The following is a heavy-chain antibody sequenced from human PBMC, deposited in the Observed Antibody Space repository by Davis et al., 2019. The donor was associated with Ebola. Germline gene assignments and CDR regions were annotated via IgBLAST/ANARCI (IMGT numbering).Heavy chain of an antibody. V-gene: IGHV3-7*03. CDR1: GFTFSSYW. CDR2: IKQDGSEK. J-gene: IGHJ6*02. Sequence: GGSLRLSCAASGFTFSSYWMSWVRQAPGKGLEWVANIKQDGSEKYYVDSVKGRFTISRDNSKNTLYLQMNSLRAEDTAVYYCAKSIAARTYYYGMDVWGQGTTVTVSS. CDR3: AKSIAARTYYYGMDV. D-gene: IGHD6-6*01.